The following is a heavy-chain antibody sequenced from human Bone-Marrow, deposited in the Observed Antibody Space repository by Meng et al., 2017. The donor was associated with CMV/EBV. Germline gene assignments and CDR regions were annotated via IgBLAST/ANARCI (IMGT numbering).Heavy chain of an antibody. CDR1: GYTFTSYG. V-gene: IGHV1-18*01. CDR2: ISAYNGNT. Sequence: ASVKVSCKASGYTFTSYGISWVRQAPGQGLEWMGWISAYNGNTNYAQKLQGRVTMTTDTSTSTAYMELRSLRSDDTAVYYCARDYDFWSGYPSWCDPCGQGTLVTVSS. J-gene: IGHJ5*02. D-gene: IGHD3-3*01. CDR3: ARDYDFWSGYPSWCDP.